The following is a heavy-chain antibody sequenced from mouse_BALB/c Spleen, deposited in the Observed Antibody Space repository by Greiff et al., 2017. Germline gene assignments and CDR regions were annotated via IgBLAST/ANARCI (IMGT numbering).Heavy chain of an antibody. D-gene: IGHD2-12*01. CDR2: ISSGGSYT. CDR1: GFTFSSYA. Sequence: DVMLVESGGGLVKPGGSLKLSCAASGFTFSSYAMSWVRQSPEKRLEWVAEISSGGSYTYYPDTVTGRFTISRDNAKNTLYLEMSSLRSEDTAMYYCARYDGNYFDYWGQGTTLTVSS. CDR3: ARYDGNYFDY. J-gene: IGHJ2*01. V-gene: IGHV5-9-4*01.